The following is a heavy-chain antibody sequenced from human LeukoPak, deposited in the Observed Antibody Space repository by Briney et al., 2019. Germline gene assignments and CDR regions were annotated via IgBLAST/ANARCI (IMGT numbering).Heavy chain of an antibody. Sequence: SETLSLTCAVSGYSISSGYYWGWIRQPPGKGLEWIGSIYHSGSTYYNPSLKSRVTISVDTAKNQFSLKLSSVTAEDTAVYYCAREFGVETSRAFDIWGQGTMVTVSS. CDR1: GYSISSGYY. J-gene: IGHJ3*02. V-gene: IGHV4-38-2*02. D-gene: IGHD1-1*01. CDR2: IYHSGST. CDR3: AREFGVETSRAFDI.